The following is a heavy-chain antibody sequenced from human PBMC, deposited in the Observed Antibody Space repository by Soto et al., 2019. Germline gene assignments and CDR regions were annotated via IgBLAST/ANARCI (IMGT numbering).Heavy chain of an antibody. V-gene: IGHV3-30*18. CDR1: GFTFSSYG. J-gene: IGHJ4*02. Sequence: QVQLVESGGGVVQPGRSLRLSCAASGFTFSSYGMHWVRQAPGKGLEWVAVISYDGSNKYYADSVKGRFTISRDNSKNTLYLEMNSRRAEGTAVYYCAKGGIQLWLRLDYWGQGTLVTVSS. CDR2: ISYDGSNK. CDR3: AKGGIQLWLRLDY. D-gene: IGHD5-18*01.